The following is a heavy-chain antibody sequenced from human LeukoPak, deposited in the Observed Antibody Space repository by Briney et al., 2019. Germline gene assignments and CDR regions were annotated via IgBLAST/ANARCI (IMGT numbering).Heavy chain of an antibody. CDR2: IIPIFGTA. J-gene: IGHJ4*02. D-gene: IGHD3-9*01. V-gene: IGHV1-69*13. CDR3: ARADFDWLPTFDY. Sequence: SVKVSCKASGGTFSSYAISWVRQAPGQGLEWMGGIIPIFGTANYAQKFQGRVTITADESTRTAYMELSSLRSEDTAVYYCARADFDWLPTFDYWGQGTLITVSS. CDR1: GGTFSSYA.